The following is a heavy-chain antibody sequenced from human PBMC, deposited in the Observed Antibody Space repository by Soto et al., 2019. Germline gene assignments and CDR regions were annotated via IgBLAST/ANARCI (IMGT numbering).Heavy chain of an antibody. V-gene: IGHV4-34*01. CDR3: ARGRYNWNY. CDR2: INHSGST. Sequence: ETLSLTCAVYGGSFSGYYWSWIRQPPGKGLEWIGEINHSGSTNYNPSLKSRVTISVDTSKNQFSLKLSSVTAADTAVYYCARGRYNWNYWGQGTLVTVSS. D-gene: IGHD1-20*01. J-gene: IGHJ4*02. CDR1: GGSFSGYY.